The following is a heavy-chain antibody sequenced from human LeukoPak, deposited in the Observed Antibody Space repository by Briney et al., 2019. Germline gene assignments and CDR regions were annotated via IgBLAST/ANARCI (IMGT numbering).Heavy chain of an antibody. Sequence: ASVKVSCKASGYTFTSYGISWVQQAPGQGLEWMGWISAYNGNTNYAQKLQGRVTMTTDTSTSTAYMELRSLRSDDTAVYYCARDVALRYFVGSPYYYYYGMDVWGQGTTVTVSS. CDR3: ARDVALRYFVGSPYYYYYGMDV. D-gene: IGHD3-9*01. J-gene: IGHJ6*02. CDR1: GYTFTSYG. V-gene: IGHV1-18*01. CDR2: ISAYNGNT.